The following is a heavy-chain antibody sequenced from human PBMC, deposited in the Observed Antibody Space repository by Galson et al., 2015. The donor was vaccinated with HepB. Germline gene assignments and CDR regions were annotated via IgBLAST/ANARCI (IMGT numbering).Heavy chain of an antibody. V-gene: IGHV4-59*01. J-gene: IGHJ4*02. CDR3: ARGAGYSNGWYDY. Sequence: ETLSLTCTVSGGSISSYYWIWIRQPPGKGLEWIGYIYYSGNTDYNPSLKSRVTISVDTSKNQFSLKLTSVTAADTAVYYCARGAGYSNGWYDYWGQGTLVTVSS. D-gene: IGHD6-19*01. CDR2: IYYSGNT. CDR1: GGSISSYY.